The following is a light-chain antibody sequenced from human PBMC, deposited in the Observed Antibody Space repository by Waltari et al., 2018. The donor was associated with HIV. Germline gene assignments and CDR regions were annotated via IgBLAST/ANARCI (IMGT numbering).Light chain of an antibody. CDR2: LNSDGSH. CDR1: SGNSSYA. J-gene: IGLJ3*02. CDR3: QTWGTGIHVV. Sequence: QLVLTQSPSASASLGASVKLTCTLSSGNSSYAIAWHQQQPEKAPRYLMRLNSDGSHTKGDGIPDRFSGSSSGAERYLIISSLQSEDEADYYCQTWGTGIHVVFGGGTKLTVL. V-gene: IGLV4-69*01.